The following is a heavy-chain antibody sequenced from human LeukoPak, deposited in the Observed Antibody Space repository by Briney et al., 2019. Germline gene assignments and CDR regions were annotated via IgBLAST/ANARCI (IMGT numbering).Heavy chain of an antibody. CDR2: IESDGSST. Sequence: PGGSLRLSCAASGFTFSTYWMHWVRQAPGRGLVWVSRIESDGSSTNYADSVKGRFTIFRDNAKNTLYLQMNSLRVEDTAVYYCARDPSYSSGYYDYWGQGTLVTVSS. CDR3: ARDPSYSSGYYDY. CDR1: GFTFSTYW. D-gene: IGHD3-22*01. V-gene: IGHV3-74*01. J-gene: IGHJ4*02.